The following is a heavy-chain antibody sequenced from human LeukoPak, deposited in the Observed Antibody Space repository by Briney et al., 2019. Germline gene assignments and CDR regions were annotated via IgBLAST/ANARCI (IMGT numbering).Heavy chain of an antibody. Sequence: PGRSLRLSCAASGFTFSSYAMHWVRQAPGKGLEWVAVIWYDGSSEYYADSVKGRFTISRDHSKNTLYLQMNSLRAEDTAVYYCARDFGTPETYFDYWGQGTLVTVSS. CDR1: GFTFSSYA. D-gene: IGHD3-16*01. J-gene: IGHJ4*02. V-gene: IGHV3-33*01. CDR2: IWYDGSSE. CDR3: ARDFGTPETYFDY.